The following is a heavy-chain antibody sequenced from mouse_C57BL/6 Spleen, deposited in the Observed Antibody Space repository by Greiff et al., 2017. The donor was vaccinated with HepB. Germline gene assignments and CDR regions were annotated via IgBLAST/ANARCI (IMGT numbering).Heavy chain of an antibody. J-gene: IGHJ4*01. CDR1: GYTFTNYW. CDR3: ARKGGYDYDGDYAMDY. CDR2: IYPGGGYT. D-gene: IGHD2-4*01. Sequence: QVQLQQSGAELVRPGTSVKMSCKASGYTFTNYWIGWAKQRPGDGLEWIGDIYPGGGYTNYNEKFKGKATLTADKSSSTAYMQFSSLTSEDSAIYYCARKGGYDYDGDYAMDYWGQGTSVTVSS. V-gene: IGHV1-63*01.